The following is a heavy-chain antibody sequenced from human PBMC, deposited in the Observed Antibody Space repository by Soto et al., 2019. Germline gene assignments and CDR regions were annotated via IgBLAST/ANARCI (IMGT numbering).Heavy chain of an antibody. J-gene: IGHJ6*03. V-gene: IGHV3-48*01. CDR2: ISSSSSTI. CDR3: AREYYDFWSGYSLLYYMDV. CDR1: GFTFSSYS. Sequence: GGSLRLSCAASGFTFSSYSMNWVRQAPGKGLDWVSYISSSSSTIYYADSVKGRFTISRDNAKNSLYLQMNSLRAEDTAVYYCAREYYDFWSGYSLLYYMDVWGKGTTVTVSS. D-gene: IGHD3-3*01.